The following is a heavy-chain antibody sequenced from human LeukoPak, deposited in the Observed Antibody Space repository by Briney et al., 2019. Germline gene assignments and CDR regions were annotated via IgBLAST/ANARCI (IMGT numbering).Heavy chain of an antibody. CDR2: IYYSGST. D-gene: IGHD6-6*01. CDR1: GGSISSYY. Sequence: SETLSLTCTVSGGSISSYYWSWIRQPPGKGLEWIGYIYYSGSTNYNPSLKSRVTISVDTSKNQFSLKLSSVTAADTAVYCCARHDAGIAARPFDNWGQGTLVTVSS. V-gene: IGHV4-59*08. CDR3: ARHDAGIAARPFDN. J-gene: IGHJ4*02.